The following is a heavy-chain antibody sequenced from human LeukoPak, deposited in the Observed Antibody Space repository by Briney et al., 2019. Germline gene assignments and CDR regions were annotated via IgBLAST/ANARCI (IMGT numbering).Heavy chain of an antibody. V-gene: IGHV4-38-2*02. CDR3: ARGMYSSSYYFDY. J-gene: IGHJ4*02. CDR2: IYHSGST. CDR1: GYSISSGYY. D-gene: IGHD6-6*01. Sequence: SETLSLTCTVSGYSISSGYYWGWIRQPPGKGLEWIGSIYHSGSTYYNPSLKSRVTISVDTSKNQLSLKLSSVTAADTAVYYCARGMYSSSYYFDYWGQGTLVTVSS.